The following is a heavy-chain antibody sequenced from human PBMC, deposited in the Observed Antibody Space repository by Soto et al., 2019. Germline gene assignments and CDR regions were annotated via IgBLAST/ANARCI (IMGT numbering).Heavy chain of an antibody. CDR3: ARDAEMAKGGSYGMDV. J-gene: IGHJ6*02. D-gene: IGHD3-10*01. Sequence: SETLSLTCTVSGDSISSGGYYWSWIRQHPGKGLEWIGYIYYSGSTYYNPSLKSRVTISVDTSKNQFSLKLSSVTAADTAVYYCARDAEMAKGGSYGMDVWGQGTTVTVSS. CDR2: IYYSGST. CDR1: GDSISSGGYY. V-gene: IGHV4-31*03.